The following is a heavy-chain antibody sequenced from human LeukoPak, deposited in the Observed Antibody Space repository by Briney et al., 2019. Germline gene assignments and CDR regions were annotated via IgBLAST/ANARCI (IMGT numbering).Heavy chain of an antibody. CDR1: GGSVTSYF. D-gene: IGHD6-19*01. CDR2: MYYSGNT. V-gene: IGHV4-59*02. Sequence: SETLSLTCTVSGGSVTSYFWSWIRQPPGKRLEWIGYMYYSGNTDYNPSLRSRVAMSIDTSKNQFSLKLSSVTAADTAVYYCARNSQSSGWYGYWGQGTLVTVSS. J-gene: IGHJ4*02. CDR3: ARNSQSSGWYGY.